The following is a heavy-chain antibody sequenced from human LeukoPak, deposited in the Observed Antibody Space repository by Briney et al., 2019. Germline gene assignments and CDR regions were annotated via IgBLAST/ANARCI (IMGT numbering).Heavy chain of an antibody. CDR3: AREGYSNCFDY. CDR2: IYTSGST. J-gene: IGHJ4*02. D-gene: IGHD4-11*01. CDR1: GGSISSGSYY. V-gene: IGHV4-61*02. Sequence: PSETLSLTCTVSGGSISSGSYYWSWIRQPAGKGLEWIGRIYTSGSTNYDPSLKSRVTISVDTSKNQFSLKLSSVTAADTAVYYCAREGYSNCFDYWGQGTLVTVSS.